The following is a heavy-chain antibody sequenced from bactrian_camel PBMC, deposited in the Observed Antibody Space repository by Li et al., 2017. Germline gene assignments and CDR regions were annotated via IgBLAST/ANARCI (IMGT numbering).Heavy chain of an antibody. D-gene: IGHD1*01. CDR2: IDSDGRS. V-gene: IGHV3S53*01. CDR1: GYRVKSGC. CDR3: AADGNRNAGTWCGLRTAEYVY. Sequence: VQLVESGGGSALAGGSVRLSCAASGYRVKSGCMGYFRQIAGKEREGVAAIDSDGRSSIPDSVKGRFAISKDNAKDTLYLQMNSLKPEDTAMYYCAADGNRNAGTWCGLRTAEYVYWGQGTQVTVS. J-gene: IGHJ4*01.